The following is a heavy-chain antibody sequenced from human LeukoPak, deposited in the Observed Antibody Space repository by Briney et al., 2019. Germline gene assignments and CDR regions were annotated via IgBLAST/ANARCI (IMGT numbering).Heavy chain of an antibody. CDR3: ARHRGKWFGELGGWGRSTKNWFDP. CDR2: IFYSGTT. J-gene: IGHJ5*02. V-gene: IGHV4-59*08. Sequence: PSETLSLTCTVSGGSISSYYWSWIRQPPGKGLEWIGFIFYSGTTNYNPSLKSRVTISVDTSKNQFSLKLSSVTAADTAVYYCARHRGKWFGELGGWGRSTKNWFDPWGQGTLVTVSS. CDR1: GGSISSYY. D-gene: IGHD3-10*01.